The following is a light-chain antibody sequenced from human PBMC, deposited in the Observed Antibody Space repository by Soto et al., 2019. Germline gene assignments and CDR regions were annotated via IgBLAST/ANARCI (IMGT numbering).Light chain of an antibody. V-gene: IGKV1-39*01. CDR1: QSINSY. CDR3: QQSNSYPYT. Sequence: DVQMTQSPSSLSASVGDRVTITCRASQSINSYLNWYQQKPGKAPKLLIYAASSLQSGVPSRFSGSGSGTDFTLTISSLQPEDFATYYCQQSNSYPYTFGQGTKLDIK. CDR2: AAS. J-gene: IGKJ2*01.